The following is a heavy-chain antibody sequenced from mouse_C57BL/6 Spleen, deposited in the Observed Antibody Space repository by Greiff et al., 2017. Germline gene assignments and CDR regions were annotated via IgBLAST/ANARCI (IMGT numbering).Heavy chain of an antibody. CDR2: IDPNSGGT. D-gene: IGHD2-3*01. V-gene: IGHV1-72*01. J-gene: IGHJ4*01. CDR1: GYTFTSYW. Sequence: QVQLKQPGAELVKPGASVKLSCKASGYTFTSYWMHWVKQRPGRGLEWIGRIDPNSGGTKYNEKFKSKATLTVDKPSSTAYMQLSSLTSADSAVYYCAQAIYDGYYYAMDYWGQGTSVTVSS. CDR3: AQAIYDGYYYAMDY.